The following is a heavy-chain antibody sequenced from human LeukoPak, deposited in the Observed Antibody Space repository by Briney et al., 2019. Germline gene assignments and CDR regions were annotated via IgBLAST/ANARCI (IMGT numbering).Heavy chain of an antibody. CDR1: GFTFSSYA. V-gene: IGHV3-23*01. D-gene: IGHD5-12*01. CDR2: ISGSGDST. J-gene: IGHJ4*02. CDR3: AKHSYRVDSFTDY. Sequence: GGSLRLSCAAPGFTFSSYAMSWVRQAPGKGLEWVSTISGSGDSTYYADSGKGRFTISRDNSKNTLYLQMNSLRAEDTAVYYCAKHSYRVDSFTDYWGQGTLVTVSS.